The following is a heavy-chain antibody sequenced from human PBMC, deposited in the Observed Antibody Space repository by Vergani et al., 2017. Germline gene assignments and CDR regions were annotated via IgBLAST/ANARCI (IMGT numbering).Heavy chain of an antibody. CDR3: ARGPVDTAMVKPTGTFDY. Sequence: QVQLVQSGAEVKKPGASVKVSCKVSGYTLTELSMHWVRQAPGQGLEWMGWINPNSGGTNYAQKFQGWVTMTRDTSISTAYMELSRLRSDDTAVYYCARGPVDTAMVKPTGTFDYWGQGTLVTVSS. D-gene: IGHD5-18*01. CDR1: GYTLTELS. J-gene: IGHJ4*02. V-gene: IGHV1-2*04. CDR2: INPNSGGT.